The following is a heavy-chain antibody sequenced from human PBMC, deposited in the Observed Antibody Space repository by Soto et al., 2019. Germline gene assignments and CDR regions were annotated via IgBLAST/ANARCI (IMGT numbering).Heavy chain of an antibody. J-gene: IGHJ4*02. CDR1: GYTFTSYG. V-gene: IGHV1-18*01. Sequence: ASVKVSCKASGYTFTSYGISWVRQAPGQGLEWMGWISAYNGNTNYAQKLQGRVTMTTDTSTSTAYMELRSLRSDDTAVYYCARASEYYYDSSGYYDSSTTHYFDYWGQGTLGTVSS. CDR2: ISAYNGNT. D-gene: IGHD3-22*01. CDR3: ARASEYYYDSSGYYDSSTTHYFDY.